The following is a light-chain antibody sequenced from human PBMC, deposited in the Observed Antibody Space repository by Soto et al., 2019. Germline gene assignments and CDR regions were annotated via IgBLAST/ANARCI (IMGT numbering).Light chain of an antibody. CDR3: QQYDSSPLT. J-gene: IGKJ4*01. CDR1: QRVSSSY. V-gene: IGKV3-20*01. Sequence: EIVLTQSPGTLSLSPGERATLSCRASQRVSSSYLAWYQQKPGQAPRLLLYGASSRATGIPDRFSGSGSGTDVTLTISRLEPEDFAVYYCQQYDSSPLTFGGGTKVDIK. CDR2: GAS.